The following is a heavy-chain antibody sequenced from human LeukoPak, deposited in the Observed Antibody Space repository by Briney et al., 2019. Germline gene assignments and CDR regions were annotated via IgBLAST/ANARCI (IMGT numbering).Heavy chain of an antibody. CDR1: GFTFSSYA. CDR3: AKDAHAMVRGVIIQ. Sequence: GGSLRLSCAASGFTFSSYAMSWVRQAPGKGLEWVSGISWNSGSIGYADSVKGRFTISRDNAKNSLYLQMNSLRAEDTALYYCAKDAHAMVRGVIIQWGQGTLVTVSS. CDR2: ISWNSGSI. D-gene: IGHD3-10*01. J-gene: IGHJ4*02. V-gene: IGHV3-9*01.